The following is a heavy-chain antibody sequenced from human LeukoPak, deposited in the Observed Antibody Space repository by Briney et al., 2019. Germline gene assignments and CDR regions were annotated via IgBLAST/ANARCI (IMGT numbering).Heavy chain of an antibody. V-gene: IGHV1-3*01. CDR3: ARDYRGYSGYDFPSPRATGPDWFDP. CDR1: GYTFTTYA. Sequence: ASVKVSCKASGYTFTTYAMHWVRQAPGQRLEWMGWINAGNGNTKYSQKFQGRVTMTRDTSTSTVYMELSSLRSEDTAVYYCARDYRGYSGYDFPSPRATGPDWFDPWGQGTLVTVSS. CDR2: INAGNGNT. J-gene: IGHJ5*02. D-gene: IGHD5-12*01.